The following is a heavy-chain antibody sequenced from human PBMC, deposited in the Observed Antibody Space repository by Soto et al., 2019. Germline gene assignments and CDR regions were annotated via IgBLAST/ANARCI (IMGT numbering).Heavy chain of an antibody. CDR3: ARQYDILTGYYLEVGY. Sequence: QVQLVQSGAEVKKPGASVKVSCKASGYTFTSYGISWVRQAPGQGLEWMGWISAYTGNTNYAQKLQGRVTMTTDTSPSTVYMELRSLRSDDTAVYYCARQYDILTGYYLEVGYWGQGTLVTVSS. J-gene: IGHJ4*02. V-gene: IGHV1-18*01. D-gene: IGHD3-9*01. CDR2: ISAYTGNT. CDR1: GYTFTSYG.